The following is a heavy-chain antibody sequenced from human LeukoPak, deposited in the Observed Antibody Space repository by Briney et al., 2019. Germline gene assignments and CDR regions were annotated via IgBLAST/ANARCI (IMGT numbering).Heavy chain of an antibody. V-gene: IGHV3-9*01. CDR2: ISWNSGSI. D-gene: IGHD6-19*01. CDR3: AKDKRTSSGWYDY. Sequence: GRSLRLSCAASGYTFDDYAMHWVRQAPGKGLEWVSGISWNSGSIGYADSVKGRFTISRDNAKNSLYLQMNSLRAEDTALYYCAKDKRTSSGWYDYWGQGTLVTVSS. CDR1: GYTFDDYA. J-gene: IGHJ4*02.